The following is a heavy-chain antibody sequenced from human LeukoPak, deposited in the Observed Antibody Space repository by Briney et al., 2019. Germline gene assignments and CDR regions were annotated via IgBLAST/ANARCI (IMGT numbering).Heavy chain of an antibody. Sequence: GGSLRLSCAASGFIFSSYSMNWVRQAPGKGLEWVSSISSSSSTIYYADSVEGRFTISRDNAKNSLYLQMNSLRAEDTAVYYCARGRGNPLDYWGQGTLVTVSS. CDR1: GFIFSSYS. D-gene: IGHD1-14*01. J-gene: IGHJ4*02. V-gene: IGHV3-48*01. CDR3: ARGRGNPLDY. CDR2: ISSSSSTI.